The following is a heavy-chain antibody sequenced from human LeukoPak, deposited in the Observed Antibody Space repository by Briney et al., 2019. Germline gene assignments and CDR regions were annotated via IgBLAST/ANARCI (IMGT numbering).Heavy chain of an antibody. CDR2: ISSSSSYL. CDR1: GFTFSSHS. CDR3: ARVLSSSWYVYFDY. V-gene: IGHV3-21*01. D-gene: IGHD6-13*01. J-gene: IGHJ4*02. Sequence: PGGSLRLSCAASGFTFSSHSMNWVRQAPGKGLEWVSGISSSSSYLYYTDSVKGRFTVSRDNAKNSLYLQMNSLRAEDTAVYYCARVLSSSWYVYFDYWGQGTLVTVSS.